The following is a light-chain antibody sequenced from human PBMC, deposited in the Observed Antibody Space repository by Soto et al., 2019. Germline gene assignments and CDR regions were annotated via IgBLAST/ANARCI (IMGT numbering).Light chain of an antibody. V-gene: IGLV2-8*01. CDR1: SSDIGGYNY. Sequence: QSALTQPPSASGSLGQSVTISCSGGSSDIGGYNYVAWYQQHPGKAPKLIIYEVNKRPSGVPDRFSGSKSGNTASLTVSGIQDEDEADYSCSSYAGGNNLLFGGGTQLTVL. J-gene: IGLJ2*01. CDR2: EVN. CDR3: SSYAGGNNLL.